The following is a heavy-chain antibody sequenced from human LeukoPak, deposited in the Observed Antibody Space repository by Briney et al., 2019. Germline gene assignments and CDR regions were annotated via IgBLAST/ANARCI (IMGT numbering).Heavy chain of an antibody. D-gene: IGHD2-15*01. V-gene: IGHV1-8*01. J-gene: IGHJ6*02. CDR2: MNPNSGNT. CDR3: ARGILGYCSGGSCYRKIYYYYGMDV. CDR1: GYTFTSYD. Sequence: ASVKVSCKASGYTFTSYDINWVRQATGQGLEWMGWMNPNSGNTGYAQKFQGRVTMTRSTSISTAYMELSSLRSEDTAVYYCARGILGYCSGGSCYRKIYYYYGMDVWGQGTTVTVSS.